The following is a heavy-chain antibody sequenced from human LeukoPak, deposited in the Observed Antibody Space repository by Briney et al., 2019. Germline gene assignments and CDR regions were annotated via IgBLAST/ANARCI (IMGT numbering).Heavy chain of an antibody. J-gene: IGHJ6*02. CDR3: ARALGGYYGMDV. CDR2: IYSGGST. Sequence: GGSLRLSCAASGFTVSSNYMSWVRQAPGKGLEWVSVIYSGGSTYYADRVKCRFTISRDNSKNTLYLQMSGLRAEDRAVYYCARALGGYYGMDVWGQGTTVTVSS. V-gene: IGHV3-53*01. D-gene: IGHD3-16*01. CDR1: GFTVSSNY.